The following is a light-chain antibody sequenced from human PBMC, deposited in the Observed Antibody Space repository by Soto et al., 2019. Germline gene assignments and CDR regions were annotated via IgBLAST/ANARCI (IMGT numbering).Light chain of an antibody. V-gene: IGKV3-20*01. J-gene: IGKJ1*01. Sequence: EIVLTQSPGTLSLSPGDRATLSCRASQSVTNNYLAWYQQKTGQTPRLIVYLASSRAPGIPDRFSGSGSGTHFTLTIRRVEPEDFAVYYCQQYGSSPWTFGQGTKVEIK. CDR2: LAS. CDR1: QSVTNNY. CDR3: QQYGSSPWT.